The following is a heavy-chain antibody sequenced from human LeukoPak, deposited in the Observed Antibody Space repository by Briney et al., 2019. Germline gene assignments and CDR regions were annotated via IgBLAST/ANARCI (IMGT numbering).Heavy chain of an antibody. CDR1: GGSFSGYY. V-gene: IGHV4-34*01. CDR3: ARGCGSSWYGWFDP. D-gene: IGHD6-13*01. J-gene: IGHJ5*02. Sequence: PSETLSLTCAVYGGSFSGYYWSWIRQPPGKGLEWIGEINHSGSTNYNPSLKSRVTISVDTSKNQFSLKLSSVTAADTAVYYYARGCGSSWYGWFDPWGQGTLVTVSS. CDR2: INHSGST.